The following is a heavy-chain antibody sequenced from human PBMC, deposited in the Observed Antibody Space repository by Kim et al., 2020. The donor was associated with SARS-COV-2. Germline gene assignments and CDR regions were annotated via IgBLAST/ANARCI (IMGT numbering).Heavy chain of an antibody. Sequence: PSFQGHVTISADKSISTAYLQWSSLKASDTAMYYCARHQQWLEPYYFDYWGQGTLVTVSS. CDR3: ARHQQWLEPYYFDY. D-gene: IGHD6-19*01. V-gene: IGHV5-10-1*01. J-gene: IGHJ4*02.